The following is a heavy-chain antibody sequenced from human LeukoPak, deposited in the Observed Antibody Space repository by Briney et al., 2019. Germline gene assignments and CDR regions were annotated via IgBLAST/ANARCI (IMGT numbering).Heavy chain of an antibody. V-gene: IGHV3-21*01. Sequence: GGSLRLSCAASGFTFSSYSMNWVRQAPGKGLEWVSSISSSSSYIYYADSVKGRFTISRDNAKNSLYLQMNSLRAEDTAVYYCARRSYGLGSYYNGWYFDYWGQGTLVTVSS. CDR1: GFTFSSYS. D-gene: IGHD3-10*01. CDR2: ISSSSSYI. CDR3: ARRSYGLGSYYNGWYFDY. J-gene: IGHJ4*02.